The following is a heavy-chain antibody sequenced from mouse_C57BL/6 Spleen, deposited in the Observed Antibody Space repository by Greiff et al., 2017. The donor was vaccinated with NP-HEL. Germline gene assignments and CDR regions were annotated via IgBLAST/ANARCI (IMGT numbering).Heavy chain of an antibody. CDR3: ARRYDGYSGGFDV. Sequence: VQLQQSGPELVKPGASVKISCKASGYAFSSSWMNWVKQRPGKGLEWIGRIYPGDGDTNYNGKFKGKATLTADKSSSTAYMQLSSLTSEDSAVYFCARRYDGYSGGFDVWGTGTTVTVSS. D-gene: IGHD2-3*01. CDR1: GYAFSSSW. CDR2: IYPGDGDT. V-gene: IGHV1-82*01. J-gene: IGHJ1*03.